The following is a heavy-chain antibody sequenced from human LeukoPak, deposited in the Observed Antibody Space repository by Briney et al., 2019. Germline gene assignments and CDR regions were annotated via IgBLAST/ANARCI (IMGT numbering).Heavy chain of an antibody. CDR2: IRYDGSNK. CDR1: GFTFSSYG. CDR3: AKAAFMVRGVVY. J-gene: IGHJ4*02. Sequence: GGSLRLSCAASGFTFSSYGMHWVRQAPGKGLEWVAFIRYDGSNKYYADSVKGRSTISRDNSKNTLYLQMNSLRAEDTAVYYCAKAAFMVRGVVYWGQGTLVTVSS. D-gene: IGHD3-10*01. V-gene: IGHV3-30*02.